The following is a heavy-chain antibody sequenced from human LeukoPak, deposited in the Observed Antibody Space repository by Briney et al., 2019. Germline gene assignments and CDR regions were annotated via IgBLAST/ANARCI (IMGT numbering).Heavy chain of an antibody. V-gene: IGHV3-23*01. CDR2: IGASGGST. CDR1: GFAFSSYA. J-gene: IGHJ4*02. D-gene: IGHD3-9*01. Sequence: GGSLRLSCATSGFAFSSYAMSWVRQAPGKGLEWVSGIGASGGSTYYADSVKGRFTISRDNSKNTLYLQMNSLRTEDTAVYYCAKAEGYDILTGLDYWGQGTLVTVSS. CDR3: AKAEGYDILTGLDY.